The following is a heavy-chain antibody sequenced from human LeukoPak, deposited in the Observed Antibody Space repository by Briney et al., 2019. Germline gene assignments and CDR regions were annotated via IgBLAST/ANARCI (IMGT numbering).Heavy chain of an antibody. CDR2: IWYDGSNK. CDR3: AKDHPVPYYMDV. J-gene: IGHJ6*03. V-gene: IGHV3-33*06. CDR1: GFTFSSYG. Sequence: HPGRSLRLSCAAPGFTFSSYGMHWVRQAPGKGLEWVAVIWYDGSNKYYADSVKGRFTISRDNSKNTLYLQMNSLRAEDTAVYYCAKDHPVPYYMDVWGKGTTVTVSS. D-gene: IGHD6-6*01.